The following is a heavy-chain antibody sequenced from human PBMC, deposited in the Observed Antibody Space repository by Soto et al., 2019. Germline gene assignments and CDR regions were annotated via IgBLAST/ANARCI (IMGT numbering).Heavy chain of an antibody. CDR3: ARGGITPSMFFFDY. CDR2: IDYSGAT. D-gene: IGHD3-10*02. CDR1: GESFSGHF. V-gene: IGHV4-34*01. Sequence: QVQLHQWGTGLLKPSETLSLTCSVSGESFSGHFWTWIRQPPGKGLEWIGEIDYSGATHYNASGKSRVSMSVDTTKKQVSLKVTSVNAADTAVYYWARGGITPSMFFFDYWGQGTLVIVSS. J-gene: IGHJ4*02.